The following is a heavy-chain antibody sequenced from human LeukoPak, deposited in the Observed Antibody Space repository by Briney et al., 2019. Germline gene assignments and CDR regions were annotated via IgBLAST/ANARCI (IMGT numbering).Heavy chain of an antibody. D-gene: IGHD2-15*01. Sequence: GGSLRLSCEASGFTFSDYWMNWVRQAPGKGLEWVASIRQDGNEKYYVDSVKGRFTISRDNTYNSVFLQMNSLRAEDAAVYYCAKAPVTTCSGAYCYPFDYWGQGTLVTVSS. CDR2: IRQDGNEK. CDR1: GFTFSDYW. J-gene: IGHJ4*02. V-gene: IGHV3-7*03. CDR3: AKAPVTTCSGAYCYPFDY.